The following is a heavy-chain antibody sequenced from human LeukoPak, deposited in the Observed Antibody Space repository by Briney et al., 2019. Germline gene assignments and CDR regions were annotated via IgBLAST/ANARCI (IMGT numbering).Heavy chain of an antibody. Sequence: GGSLRLSCAVSGFTFSSYAMRWVRQAPGKGLEWVSGISGSGGDTYYADSVKGRFTISRDNSKNTLYLQMDSLRVEDTAVYYCAKDGGPSSSGSQFFNYWGQGALVTVSS. CDR1: GFTFSSYA. D-gene: IGHD1-26*01. CDR3: AKDGGPSSSGSQFFNY. V-gene: IGHV3-23*01. J-gene: IGHJ4*02. CDR2: ISGSGGDT.